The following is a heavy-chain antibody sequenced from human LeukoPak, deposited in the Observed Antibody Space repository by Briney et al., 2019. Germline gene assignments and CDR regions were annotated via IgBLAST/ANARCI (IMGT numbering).Heavy chain of an antibody. CDR2: ISGSGGST. CDR1: GFTFSSYA. J-gene: IGHJ6*02. V-gene: IGHV3-23*01. Sequence: GGSLRLSCAASGFTFSSYAMSWVRQAPGKGLEWVSAISGSGGSTYYADSVKGRFTISRDNSKNTLYLQMNSLRAEDTAVYYCAKVVVVTPLYYYYGMDVWGQGTTVTVSS. CDR3: AKVVVVTPLYYYYGMDV. D-gene: IGHD4-23*01.